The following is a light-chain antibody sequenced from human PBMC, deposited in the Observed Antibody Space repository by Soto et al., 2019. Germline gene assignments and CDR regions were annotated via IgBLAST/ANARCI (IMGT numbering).Light chain of an antibody. V-gene: IGKV3-15*01. CDR3: QQYSNWPLT. CDR2: GAS. Sequence: EIVMTQSPATLSVSPGERATLSCRASQSVHSNLAWYQQKPGQAPRLLIYGASTRATGVPARFSGSASGTEFSLTVSSLQSEYFAVYYCQQYSNWPLTFGGGTKVEIK. CDR1: QSVHSN. J-gene: IGKJ4*01.